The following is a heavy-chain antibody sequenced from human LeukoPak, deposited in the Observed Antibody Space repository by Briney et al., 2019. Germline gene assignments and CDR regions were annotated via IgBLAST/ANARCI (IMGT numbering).Heavy chain of an antibody. J-gene: IGHJ4*02. V-gene: IGHV1-18*04. D-gene: IGHD3-16*01. CDR2: ISAYNGNI. CDR3: ARVLRYYDYALPLLY. Sequence: ASVKVSCKASGYTFTSYGISWVRQAPGQGLEWMGWISAYNGNINYAQKLQGRVTMTTDTSTSTAYMELRSLRSDDTAVYYCARVLRYYDYALPLLYWGQGTLVTVSS. CDR1: GYTFTSYG.